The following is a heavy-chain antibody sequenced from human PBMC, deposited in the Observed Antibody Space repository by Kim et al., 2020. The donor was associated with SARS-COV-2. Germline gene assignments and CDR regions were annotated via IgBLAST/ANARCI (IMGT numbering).Heavy chain of an antibody. Sequence: GGSLRLSCAASGFTFSSYAMHWVRQAPGKGLEWVAVISYDGSNKYYADSVKGRFTISRDNSKNTLYLQMNSLRAEDTAVYYCARDLGVPPYGLYYFDYWGQGTLVTVSS. V-gene: IGHV3-30*04. CDR3: ARDLGVPPYGLYYFDY. CDR2: ISYDGSNK. CDR1: GFTFSSYA. D-gene: IGHD4-17*01. J-gene: IGHJ4*02.